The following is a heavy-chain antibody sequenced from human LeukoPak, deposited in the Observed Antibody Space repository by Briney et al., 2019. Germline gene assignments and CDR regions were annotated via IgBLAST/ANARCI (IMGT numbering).Heavy chain of an antibody. D-gene: IGHD6-13*01. CDR2: IYTSGST. CDR1: GGSFSGYY. J-gene: IGHJ4*02. CDR3: AGGSSWDYFDY. V-gene: IGHV4-59*10. Sequence: PSETLSLTCAVYGGSFSGYYWSWIRQPAGKGLEWIGRIYTSGSTNYNPSLKSRVTISVDTSKNQFSLKLSSVTAADTAVYYCAGGSSWDYFDYWGQGTLVTVSS.